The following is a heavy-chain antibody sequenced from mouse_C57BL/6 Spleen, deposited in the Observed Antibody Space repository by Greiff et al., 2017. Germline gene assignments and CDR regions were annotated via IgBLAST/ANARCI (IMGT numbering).Heavy chain of an antibody. D-gene: IGHD1-1*01. V-gene: IGHV3-6*01. CDR2: ISYDGSN. CDR1: GYSITSGYY. Sequence: EVKLQESGPGLVKPSQSLSLTCSVTGYSITSGYYWNWIRQFPGNKLEWMGYISYDGSNNYNPSLKNRISITRDTSKNQFFLKLNSVTTEDTATYYCASVITTGDYWGQGTTLTVSS. J-gene: IGHJ2*01. CDR3: ASVITTGDY.